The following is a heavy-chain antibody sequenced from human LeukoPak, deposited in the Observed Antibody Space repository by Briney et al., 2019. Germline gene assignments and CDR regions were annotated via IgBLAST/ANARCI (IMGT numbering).Heavy chain of an antibody. CDR3: ARDQGYDYVWGSHTPIYDY. CDR2: INAGNGNT. J-gene: IGHJ4*02. Sequence: ASVKVSCKASGYTFTSYAMHWVRQAPGQRLEWMGWINAGNGNTKYSQKFQGRVTITRDTSASTAYMELGSLRSEDTAVYYCARDQGYDYVWGSHTPIYDYWGQGTLVTVSS. D-gene: IGHD3-16*01. V-gene: IGHV1-3*01. CDR1: GYTFTSYA.